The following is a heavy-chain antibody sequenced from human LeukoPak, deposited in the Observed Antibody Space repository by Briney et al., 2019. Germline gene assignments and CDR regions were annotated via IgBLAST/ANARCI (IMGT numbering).Heavy chain of an antibody. CDR1: GFTFSSYW. D-gene: IGHD3-22*01. CDR2: IKQDGSEK. Sequence: PGRSLRLSCAASGFTFSSYWMSWVRQAPGKGLEWVANIKQDGSEKYYVDSVKGRFTISGDNAKNSLYLQMNSLRAEDTAVYYCARYDSSHDAFDIWGQGTMVTVSS. V-gene: IGHV3-7*05. J-gene: IGHJ3*02. CDR3: ARYDSSHDAFDI.